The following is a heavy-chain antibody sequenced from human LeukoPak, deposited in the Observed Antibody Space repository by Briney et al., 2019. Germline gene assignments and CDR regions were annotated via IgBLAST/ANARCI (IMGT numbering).Heavy chain of an antibody. CDR2: IYYSGST. J-gene: IGHJ4*02. CDR1: GGSISSYY. V-gene: IGHV4-59*01. Sequence: SETLSLTCTVSGGSISSYYWSWIRQPPGKGLEWIGYIYYSGSTNYNPSLKSRVTISVDTSKNQFSLKLSSVTAADTAVYYCARDSSYGGNSLGFDYWGQGTLVTVSS. D-gene: IGHD4-23*01. CDR3: ARDSSYGGNSLGFDY.